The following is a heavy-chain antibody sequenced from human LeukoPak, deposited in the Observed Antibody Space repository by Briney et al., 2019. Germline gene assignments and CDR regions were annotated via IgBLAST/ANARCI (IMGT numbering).Heavy chain of an antibody. D-gene: IGHD3-3*01. CDR2: IYYTGST. CDR3: AREDYDDSGAWYFDL. Sequence: SETLSLTCTVSGGSISTYYWSWIRQPPGKGLEWIGYIYYTGSTSYNPSLKSRVTMSLDASKNQFSLKLSSVTAADTAVYYCAREDYDDSGAWYFDLWGRGTLVTVSS. J-gene: IGHJ2*01. CDR1: GGSISTYY. V-gene: IGHV4-59*12.